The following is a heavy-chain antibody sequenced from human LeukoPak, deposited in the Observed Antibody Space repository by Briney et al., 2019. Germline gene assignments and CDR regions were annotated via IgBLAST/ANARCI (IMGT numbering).Heavy chain of an antibody. D-gene: IGHD2-15*01. CDR1: GGSASTYY. V-gene: IGHV4-59*02. CDR3: ASTSGYCSGGNCYSAFDY. CDR2: IYYSGST. J-gene: IGHJ4*02. Sequence: SETLSLTCTVSGGSASTYYWNWIRQPPGQGLEWIGYIYYSGSTNYNPSLKSRLTISVDTSNTQFSLKLSSVTAADTAVYYCASTSGYCSGGNCYSAFDYWGQETLPTVSS.